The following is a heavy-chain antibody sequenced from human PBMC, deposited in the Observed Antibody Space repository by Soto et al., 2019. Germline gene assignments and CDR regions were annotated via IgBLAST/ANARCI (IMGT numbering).Heavy chain of an antibody. V-gene: IGHV4-59*01. D-gene: IGHD1-20*01. CDR2: IYYSGST. J-gene: IGHJ4*02. CDR1: GGSISSYY. Sequence: SETLSLTCTVSGGSISSYYWSWIRQPPGKGLEWIGYIYYSGSTNYNPSLKSRVTISVDTSKNQFSLKLSSVTAADTAVYYCATSQKGYNWNYFDHWGQGALVTVSS. CDR3: ATSQKGYNWNYFDH.